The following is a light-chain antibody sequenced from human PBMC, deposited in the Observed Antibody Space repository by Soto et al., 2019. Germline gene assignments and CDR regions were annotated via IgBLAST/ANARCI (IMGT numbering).Light chain of an antibody. CDR1: SSDVGGYNY. CDR3: SSYTSSSTPYCV. J-gene: IGLJ1*01. V-gene: IGLV2-14*01. CDR2: DVS. Sequence: QSALTQPASVSGSPGQSITISCTGTSSDVGGYNYVSWYQQHPGKAPKLMIYDVSNRPSGVSNRFSGSKSGNTASLTISGLQAEDGADYYCSSYTSSSTPYCVFGTGTKLTVL.